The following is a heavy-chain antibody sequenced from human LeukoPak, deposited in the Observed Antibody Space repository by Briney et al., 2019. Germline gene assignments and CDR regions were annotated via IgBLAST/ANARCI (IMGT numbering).Heavy chain of an antibody. CDR2: ISSSGSTI. CDR3: ARDSGSYRYYFDY. CDR1: GFAFSDYY. J-gene: IGHJ4*02. Sequence: GGSLRLSCAASGFAFSDYYMSWIRQAPGKGLEWVSYISSSGSTIYYADSVKGRFTISRDNAKNSLYLQMNSLRAEDTAVYYCARDSGSYRYYFDYWGQGTLVTVSS. V-gene: IGHV3-11*04. D-gene: IGHD1-26*01.